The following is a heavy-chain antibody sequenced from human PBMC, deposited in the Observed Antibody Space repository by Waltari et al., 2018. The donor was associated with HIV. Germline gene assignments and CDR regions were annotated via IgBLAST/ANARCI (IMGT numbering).Heavy chain of an antibody. CDR3: ARVRSPGYTYGFYFYYYGMDV. V-gene: IGHV4-31*03. CDR1: GGPISSGGYY. CDR2: IYYSGST. Sequence: QVQLQESGPGLVKPSQTLSLTCTVSGGPISSGGYYWSWIRQHPGKDLEWIGFIYYSGSTSYNPSLKSRVTRSVDTSKNQFSLKLSSVTAADTAVYYCARVRSPGYTYGFYFYYYGMDVWGQGTTVTVSS. J-gene: IGHJ6*02. D-gene: IGHD5-18*01.